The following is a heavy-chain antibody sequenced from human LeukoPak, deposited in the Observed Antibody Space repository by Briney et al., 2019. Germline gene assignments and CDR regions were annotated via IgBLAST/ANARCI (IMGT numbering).Heavy chain of an antibody. D-gene: IGHD6-13*01. CDR1: GFTFSSYA. Sequence: PGGSLRLSCAASGFTFSSYAMSWVRQAPGKGLEWVSAISGSGGSTYYADSVKGRFTISRDNSKNTLYLQMNSLRAEDTAVYYCAKTSSWDYYYYYYMDVWGKGTTVTVSS. CDR2: ISGSGGST. V-gene: IGHV3-23*01. J-gene: IGHJ6*03. CDR3: AKTSSWDYYYYYYMDV.